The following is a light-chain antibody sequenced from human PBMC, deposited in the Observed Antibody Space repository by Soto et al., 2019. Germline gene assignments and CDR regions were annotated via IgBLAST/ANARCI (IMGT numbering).Light chain of an antibody. V-gene: IGLV1-40*01. CDR1: SSNIGAGYD. J-gene: IGLJ2*01. Sequence: QSVLTQPPSVSGAPGQRVTISCTGSSSNIGAGYDVHWYQQLPGSAPKLLIYGNSNRPSGVPDRFSGSKFGASGSLAITGLQAEDEAEYYCHSYDSSLSGSVFGGGTKLTVL. CDR3: HSYDSSLSGSV. CDR2: GNS.